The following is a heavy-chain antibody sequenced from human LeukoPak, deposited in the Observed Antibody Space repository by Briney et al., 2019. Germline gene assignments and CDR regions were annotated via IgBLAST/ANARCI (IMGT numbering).Heavy chain of an antibody. CDR1: GDSISSSSYY. CDR2: IYYSGSR. D-gene: IGHD2-8*02. Sequence: TSETLSLTCTVSGDSISSSSYYWGWIRQPPGKGLEWIGSIYYSGSRYYNPSLKSRVTISVDTSKNQFSLKLSYVTAADTAVYYCARTGLLNWFDPWGQGTLVTVSP. V-gene: IGHV4-39*01. J-gene: IGHJ5*02. CDR3: ARTGLLNWFDP.